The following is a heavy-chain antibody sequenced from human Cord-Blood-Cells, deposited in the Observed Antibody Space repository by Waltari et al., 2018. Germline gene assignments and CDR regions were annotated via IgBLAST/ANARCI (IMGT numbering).Heavy chain of an antibody. CDR2: ISWNSGSI. J-gene: IGHJ3*02. D-gene: IGHD3-22*01. CDR1: AFTFDDYA. CDR3: AKDKSPYDSSGYYYAFDI. Sequence: EVQLVESGGGLVQPGRSLRLSCAASAFTFDDYAMDWVRQAPGQELEWVSGISWNSGSIGYADSVKGTFTISRDNAKNALYVQMNSLRAEDTALYYCAKDKSPYDSSGYYYAFDIWGQRTMVTVSS. V-gene: IGHV3-9*01.